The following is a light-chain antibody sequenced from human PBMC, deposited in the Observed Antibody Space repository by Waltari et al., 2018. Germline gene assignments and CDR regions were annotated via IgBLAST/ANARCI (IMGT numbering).Light chain of an antibody. CDR1: SGSLSSTSY. V-gene: IGLV8-61*01. CDR2: KAN. Sequence: QTVVTQEPSLSVSPGGTVTLTCALSSGSLSSTSYASWYQQSPGQTPRMLVYKANIRSSGVPVRFSGSVLENKAVLIITGAQAEDESTYYCLLYMGSGIWVFGGGTKLTVL. J-gene: IGLJ3*02. CDR3: LLYMGSGIWV.